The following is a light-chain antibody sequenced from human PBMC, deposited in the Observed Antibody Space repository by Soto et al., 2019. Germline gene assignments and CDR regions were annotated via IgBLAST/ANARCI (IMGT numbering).Light chain of an antibody. CDR2: AFT. V-gene: IGLV1-40*01. CDR3: QAYDSSLRGYV. CDR1: SSNIGAGYD. Sequence: QSALTQPPSVSGAPGQRVLISCTGTSSNIGAGYDVSWYQQLPGKAPKLLMHAFTTRPSGVPDRFSGSKSGTSASLAVTGLQVDDEAEYYCQAYDSSLRGYVFGAGTKLTVL. J-gene: IGLJ1*01.